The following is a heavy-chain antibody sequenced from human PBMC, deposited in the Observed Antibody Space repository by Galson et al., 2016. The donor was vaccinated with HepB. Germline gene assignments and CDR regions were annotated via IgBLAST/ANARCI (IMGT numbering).Heavy chain of an antibody. V-gene: IGHV3-15*05. CDR1: GFTFSYAW. CDR3: TTAGYSSN. J-gene: IGHJ4*02. CDR2: IKSKTDGGTA. D-gene: IGHD6-13*01. Sequence: SLRLSCAASGFTFSYAWMTWVRQAPGKGLEWVGLIKSKTDGGTAGYAAPVKGRFTISRDDSENTLYLQMNSLKTEETAMYYCTTAGYSSNWGQGTLVTVSS.